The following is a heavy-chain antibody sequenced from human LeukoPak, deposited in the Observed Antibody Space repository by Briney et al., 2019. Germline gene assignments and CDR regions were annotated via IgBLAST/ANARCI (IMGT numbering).Heavy chain of an antibody. Sequence: GGSLRLSCAASGFTFSSYAMSWVRQAPGKGLEWVSAISGSGGSTYYADSVKGRFTISRDNSKNTLYLQMNSLRAEDTAVYYCANQYCSSTSCHGAVDYWGQGTLVTVSS. V-gene: IGHV3-23*01. CDR2: ISGSGGST. CDR3: ANQYCSSTSCHGAVDY. D-gene: IGHD2-2*01. J-gene: IGHJ4*02. CDR1: GFTFSSYA.